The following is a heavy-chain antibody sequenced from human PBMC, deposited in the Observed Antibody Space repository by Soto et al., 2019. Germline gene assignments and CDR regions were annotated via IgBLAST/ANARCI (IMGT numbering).Heavy chain of an antibody. D-gene: IGHD3-3*01. CDR1: GSDFSTYS. J-gene: IGHJ6*02. CDR2: VSLDSDSI. V-gene: IGHV3-48*02. Sequence: GGALRLSCRASGSDFSTYSMDWVRQAPGQGLEWIAYVSLDSDSIQYADSVKGRFTISRDDAENSLYLQMDSLRDEDTATYYCARLYYDYVWGQGTTVTVSS. CDR3: ARLYYDYV.